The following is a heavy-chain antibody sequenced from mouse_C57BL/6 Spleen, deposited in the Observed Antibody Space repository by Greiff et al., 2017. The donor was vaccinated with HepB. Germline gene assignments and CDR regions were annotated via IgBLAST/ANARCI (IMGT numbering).Heavy chain of an antibody. CDR3: TRGYGKGDY. CDR2: IDPETGGT. V-gene: IGHV1-15*01. J-gene: IGHJ2*01. D-gene: IGHD2-10*02. CDR1: GYTFTDYE. Sequence: QVQLQQSGAELVRPGASVTLSCKASGYTFTDYEMHWVKQTPVHGLEWIGAIDPETGGTAYNQKFKGKAILTADKSSSTAYMELRSLTSGDSAVYYCTRGYGKGDYWGQGTTLTVAS.